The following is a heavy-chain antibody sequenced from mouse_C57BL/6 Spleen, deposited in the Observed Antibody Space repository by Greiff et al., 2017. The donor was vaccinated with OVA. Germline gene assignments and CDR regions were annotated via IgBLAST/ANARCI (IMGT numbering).Heavy chain of an antibody. J-gene: IGHJ2*01. CDR3: ARRGMDY. Sequence: VQLKQSGPELVKPGASVKMSCKASGYSFTGYNMNWVKQSTGKSLEWIGVINPGYGATSYNQKFKGKATLTVDKSSSTAYMQLNSLTSEDSAGEYGARRGMDYWGQGTTLTVSS. D-gene: IGHD2-10*02. CDR2: INPGYGAT. V-gene: IGHV1-39*01. CDR1: GYSFTGYN.